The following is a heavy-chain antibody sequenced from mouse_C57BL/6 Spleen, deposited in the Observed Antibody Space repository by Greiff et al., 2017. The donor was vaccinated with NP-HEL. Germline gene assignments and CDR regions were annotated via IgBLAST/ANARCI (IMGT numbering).Heavy chain of an antibody. V-gene: IGHV5-4*03. J-gene: IGHJ1*03. CDR3: ARKGDGYYVYWYFDV. D-gene: IGHD2-3*01. CDR2: ISDGGSYT. Sequence: EVKLVESGGGLVKPGGSLKLSCAASGFTFSSYAMSWVRQTPEKRLEWVATISDGGSYTYYPDNVKGRFTLSRDNAKNNLYLQMSHLKSEDTAMYYCARKGDGYYVYWYFDVWGTGTTVTVSS. CDR1: GFTFSSYA.